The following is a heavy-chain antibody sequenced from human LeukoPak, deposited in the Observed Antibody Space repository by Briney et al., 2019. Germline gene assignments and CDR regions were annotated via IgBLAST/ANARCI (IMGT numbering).Heavy chain of an antibody. CDR1: GYTFTSYG. V-gene: IGHV3-21*01. CDR3: ARDFLVDTAMVN. Sequence: SCKASGYTFTSYGMSWVRQAPGKGLEWVSSISSSSSYIYYADSVKGRFTISRDNAKNSLYLQMNSLRAEDTAVYYCARDFLVDTAMVNWGQGTLVTVSS. CDR2: ISSSSSYI. J-gene: IGHJ4*02. D-gene: IGHD5-18*01.